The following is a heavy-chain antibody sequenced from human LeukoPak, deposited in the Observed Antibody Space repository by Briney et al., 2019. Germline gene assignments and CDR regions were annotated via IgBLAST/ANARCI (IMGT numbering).Heavy chain of an antibody. J-gene: IGHJ6*03. CDR2: ISGGSSFT. V-gene: IGHV3-21*01. Sequence: PGGSLRLSCAASGFSFSSISMNWVRQAPGKGLEWVSYISGGSSFTYYVDSVKGRFTISRDNAKNSLYLQMNSLRAEDTAVYYCARAGIPLRDGYNYDYYYYMDVWGKGTTVTVSS. CDR3: ARAGIPLRDGYNYDYYYYMDV. CDR1: GFSFSSIS. D-gene: IGHD5-24*01.